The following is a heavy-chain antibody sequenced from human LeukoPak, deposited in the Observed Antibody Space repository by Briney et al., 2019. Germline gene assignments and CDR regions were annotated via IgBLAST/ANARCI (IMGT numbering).Heavy chain of an antibody. CDR1: GFTFDDYG. Sequence: GGSLRLSCAASGFTFDDYGMSWVRQAPGKGLEWVSGINWNGGSTGYADSVKGRFTISRDNAKNSLYLQMNSLRAEDTALYYCARGKPQLTGSHMDVWGKGTTVTVSS. D-gene: IGHD1-26*01. CDR3: ARGKPQLTGSHMDV. CDR2: INWNGGST. J-gene: IGHJ6*03. V-gene: IGHV3-20*04.